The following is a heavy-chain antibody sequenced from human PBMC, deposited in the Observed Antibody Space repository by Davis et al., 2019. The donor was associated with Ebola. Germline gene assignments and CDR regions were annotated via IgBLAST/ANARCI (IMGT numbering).Heavy chain of an antibody. V-gene: IGHV1-46*02. Sequence: ASVKVSCKASGYAFNTYYIHWVRQAPGQGLEWMGIINSSGGSASYAQKFQGRVTMTRDTSTSTVYLELSSLTSEDTAVYYCTRGYSYAMRGFDYWGQGTLVTVSS. J-gene: IGHJ4*02. CDR2: INSSGGSA. CDR1: GYAFNTYY. D-gene: IGHD5-18*01. CDR3: TRGYSYAMRGFDY.